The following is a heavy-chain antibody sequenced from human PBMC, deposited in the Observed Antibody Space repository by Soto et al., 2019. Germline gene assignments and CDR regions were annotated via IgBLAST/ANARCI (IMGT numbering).Heavy chain of an antibody. CDR2: ISYDGSNK. D-gene: IGHD6-13*01. V-gene: IGHV3-30-3*01. CDR1: GFTFSSYA. J-gene: IGHJ4*02. Sequence: GGSLRLSCAASGFTFSSYAMHWVRQAPGKGLEWVAVISYDGSNKYYADSVKGRFTISRDNSKNTLYLQMNSLRAEDTAVYYCASAYEQQLVDYWGQGTLVTVSS. CDR3: ASAYEQQLVDY.